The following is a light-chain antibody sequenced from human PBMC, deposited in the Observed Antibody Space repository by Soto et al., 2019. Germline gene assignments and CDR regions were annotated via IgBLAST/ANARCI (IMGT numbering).Light chain of an antibody. CDR3: KSFTTSDTYV. J-gene: IGLJ1*01. CDR2: DVS. V-gene: IGLV2-14*01. Sequence: QSVLTQPASVSGSPGQSIAISCTGTSSEVGAYNYVSWYLQYPGKAPKLVIFDVSFRPSGVSNRFSGSKSGNTASLTISGLQAEDEADYYCKSFTTSDTYVFGTGTKVTVL. CDR1: SSEVGAYNY.